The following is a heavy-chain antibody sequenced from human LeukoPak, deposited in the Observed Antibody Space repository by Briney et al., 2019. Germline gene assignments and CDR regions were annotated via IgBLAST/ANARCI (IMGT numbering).Heavy chain of an antibody. Sequence: PGGSLRLSCAASGFTFSHYWMTWVRQAPGKGLEWVANINGDGSEQYYVDSVKGRFTFSRDNAKNTLYLQMNSLRAEDTAVYYCAKIGDIVVVPAAMLDAFDIWGQGTMVTVSS. J-gene: IGHJ3*02. CDR3: AKIGDIVVVPAAMLDAFDI. D-gene: IGHD2-2*01. V-gene: IGHV3-7*01. CDR2: INGDGSEQ. CDR1: GFTFSHYW.